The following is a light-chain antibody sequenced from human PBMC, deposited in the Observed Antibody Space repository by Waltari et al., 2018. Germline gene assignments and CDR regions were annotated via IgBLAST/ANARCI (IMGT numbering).Light chain of an antibody. CDR3: QQYGSSPCT. CDR2: GAS. CDR1: QSVSSSY. Sequence: EIGLTHSPGTLSLSPGERATLSYSARQSVSSSYLACYQQTPGQAPRLLIYGASSRSTGIPDTFSGSGSGTDFTLPTSRLEPEYLAVYSCQQYGSSPCTFGQGTKL. J-gene: IGKJ2*02. V-gene: IGKV3-20*01.